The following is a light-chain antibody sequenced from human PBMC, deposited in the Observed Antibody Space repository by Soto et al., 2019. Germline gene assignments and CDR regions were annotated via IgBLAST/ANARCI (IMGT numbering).Light chain of an antibody. CDR3: CSYALL. Sequence: QSVLTQPASVSGSPGQSITISCTGTSSDIGGYYYVSWYQHHPGKAPKLIIYQVTNRPSGVSHRFSGSKSGNTASLTISGLQAEDEADYYCCSYALLFGTGTKV. J-gene: IGLJ1*01. CDR2: QVT. CDR1: SSDIGGYYY. V-gene: IGLV2-14*01.